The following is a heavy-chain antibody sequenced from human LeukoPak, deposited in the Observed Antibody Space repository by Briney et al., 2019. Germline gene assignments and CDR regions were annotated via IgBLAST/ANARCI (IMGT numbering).Heavy chain of an antibody. J-gene: IGHJ4*02. CDR2: ISGSAGRT. V-gene: IGHV3-23*01. Sequence: GGSLRLSCAASGFTFSSYAMSWVRQAPGKGLEWVSGISGSAGRTYYADSVKGRFTISRDNAKNTLYLQMNSLRVEDTAIYYCARGGSCSGGNCKYTRKEIDYWGQGTLVTVSS. D-gene: IGHD2-15*01. CDR3: ARGGSCSGGNCKYTRKEIDY. CDR1: GFTFSSYA.